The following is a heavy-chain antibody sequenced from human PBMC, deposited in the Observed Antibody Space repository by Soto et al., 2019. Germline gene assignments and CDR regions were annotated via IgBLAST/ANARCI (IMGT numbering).Heavy chain of an antibody. CDR1: GDSISSGSY. CDR3: ARVHVMVVAGSTFDY. V-gene: IGHV4-38-2*02. Sequence: KPSETLSLTCTVSGDSISSGSYWGWIRQPPGEGPEWIASIYHGGTTFYNPSLKSRISISVDTSKNQFSLRLTSVTAADTATYYCARVHVMVVAGSTFDYWGPGTLVTVYS. CDR2: IYHGGTT. D-gene: IGHD6-19*01. J-gene: IGHJ4*03.